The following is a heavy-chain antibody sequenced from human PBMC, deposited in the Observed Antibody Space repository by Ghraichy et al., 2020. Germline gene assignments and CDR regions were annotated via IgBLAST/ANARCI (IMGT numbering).Heavy chain of an antibody. D-gene: IGHD2-15*01. CDR1: KYSFTDYW. CDR3: ARLRGLVVVVAGADNNYFDT. J-gene: IGHJ5*02. CDR2: IYPGDSDT. Sequence: GGSLRLSCKGSKYSFTDYWIGWVRQMPGKGLEWMGIIYPGDSDTKYSPSFQGQVTISADKSSSTAYLQWSSLKASDTAMYYCARLRGLVVVVAGADNNYFDTWGQGTLVTVSS. V-gene: IGHV5-51*01.